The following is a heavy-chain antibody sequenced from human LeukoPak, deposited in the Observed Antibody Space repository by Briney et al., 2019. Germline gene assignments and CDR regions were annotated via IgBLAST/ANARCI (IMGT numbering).Heavy chain of an antibody. J-gene: IGHJ4*02. CDR3: ARIMADIYYFDD. CDR1: GYSFTSYW. D-gene: IGHD5-12*01. Sequence: GASLQISCKSSGYSFTSYWIGWVRQLPGKGLEWMGNIYPGDSDTRYTPPFQGQVTISADKSISTAYLQWSSLKASDTAIYYCARIMADIYYFDDWGQGTLVTVSS. V-gene: IGHV5-51*01. CDR2: IYPGDSDT.